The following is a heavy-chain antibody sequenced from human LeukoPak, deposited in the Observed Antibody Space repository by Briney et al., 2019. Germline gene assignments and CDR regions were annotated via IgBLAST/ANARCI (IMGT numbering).Heavy chain of an antibody. CDR2: IWYDGSNK. Sequence: PGGSLRLSCTASGFTFRDYAMSWVRQAPGKGLEWVAVIWYDGSNKYYADSVKGRFTISRDNSKNTLYLQMNGLRAEDTAVYYCARQTVTLDYWGQGTLVTVSS. CDR1: GFTFRDYA. J-gene: IGHJ4*02. V-gene: IGHV3-33*08. CDR3: ARQTVTLDY. D-gene: IGHD2-21*02.